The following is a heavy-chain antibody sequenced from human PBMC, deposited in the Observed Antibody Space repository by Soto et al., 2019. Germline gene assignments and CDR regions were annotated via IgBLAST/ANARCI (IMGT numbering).Heavy chain of an antibody. V-gene: IGHV4-30-4*01. CDR3: ASARGGCSGEYASHFEH. D-gene: IGHD2-8*01. Sequence: SETLSLTCTVFGGSVSIGDYLWSWIRQRPGKGLEWIGYIHDSGNTYYNPSLKSRVTISLDTSKNQFSLKVTSMTAADTAVYFCASARGGCSGEYASHFEHWGQGNLVTASS. CDR2: IHDSGNT. CDR1: GGSVSIGDYL. J-gene: IGHJ4*01.